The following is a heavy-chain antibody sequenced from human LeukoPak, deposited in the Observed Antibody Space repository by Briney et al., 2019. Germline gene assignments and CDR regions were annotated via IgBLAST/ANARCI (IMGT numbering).Heavy chain of an antibody. CDR3: AGGSGSYSGWFDP. J-gene: IGHJ5*02. CDR2: IYYSGST. CDR1: GGSISSGGYS. D-gene: IGHD3-10*01. V-gene: IGHV4-30-4*07. Sequence: SSETLSLTCAVSGGSISSGGYSWSWIRQPPGKGLEWIGYIYYSGSTYYNPSLKSRVTISVDTSKNQFSLKLSSVTAADTAVYYCAGGSGSYSGWFDPWGQGTLVTVSS.